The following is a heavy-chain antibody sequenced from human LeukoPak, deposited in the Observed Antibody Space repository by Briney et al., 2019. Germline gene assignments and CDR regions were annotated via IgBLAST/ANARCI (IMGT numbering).Heavy chain of an antibody. J-gene: IGHJ4*02. V-gene: IGHV4-59*12. D-gene: IGHD3-10*01. Sequence: SETLSLTCTVSGGSISSYYWSWIRQRPGKGLEWIGYIYYSGSTNYNPSLKSRVTISVDTSKNQFSLKLSSVTAADAAVYYCAREGYYYGSGSYGYWGQGTLVTVSS. CDR3: AREGYYYGSGSYGY. CDR1: GGSISSYY. CDR2: IYYSGST.